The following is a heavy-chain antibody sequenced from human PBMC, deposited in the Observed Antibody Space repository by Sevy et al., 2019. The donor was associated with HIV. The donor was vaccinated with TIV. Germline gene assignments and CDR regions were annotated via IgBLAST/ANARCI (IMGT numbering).Heavy chain of an antibody. Sequence: SLTLSLTCAISGDSVSSNSAAWNWIRQSPSRGLEWLGRTYYRSKWYNDYAVSVKSRITINPDTSKNQFSLQLNSVTPEDTAVYYCARGREYSSGWYGLTAEGAFDIWGQGTMVTVSS. CDR3: ARGREYSSGWYGLTAEGAFDI. D-gene: IGHD6-19*01. J-gene: IGHJ3*02. CDR2: TYYRSKWYN. CDR1: GDSVSSNSAA. V-gene: IGHV6-1*01.